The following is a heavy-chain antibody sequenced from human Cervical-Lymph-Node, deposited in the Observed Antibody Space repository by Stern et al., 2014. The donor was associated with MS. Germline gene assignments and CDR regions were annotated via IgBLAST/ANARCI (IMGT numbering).Heavy chain of an antibody. J-gene: IGHJ4*02. CDR3: AKPITMIVVAESSYFDY. V-gene: IGHV3-43*01. CDR1: GFTFDDYT. Sequence: EVQLLESGGVVVQPGGSLRLSCAASGFTFDDYTMHWVRQAPGKGLEWVSLISWDGGSTYYADSGKCRFTISRDNSKNSLYLQMNSLRTEDTALYYCAKPITMIVVAESSYFDYWGQGTLVTVSS. D-gene: IGHD3-22*01. CDR2: ISWDGGST.